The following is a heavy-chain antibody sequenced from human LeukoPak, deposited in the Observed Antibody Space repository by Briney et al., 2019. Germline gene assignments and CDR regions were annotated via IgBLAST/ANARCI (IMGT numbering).Heavy chain of an antibody. J-gene: IGHJ4*02. CDR3: AREGIVATLDY. Sequence: TGGSLRLSCAASGFSFSNYGMHWVRQAPGKGLEWVAVIWYDGVSKYYADSVKGRFTISRDMPKNTLYLQMNSLRAEDTAVYYCAREGIVATLDYWGQGTPVTVSS. CDR1: GFSFSNYG. CDR2: IWYDGVSK. V-gene: IGHV3-33*01. D-gene: IGHD5-12*01.